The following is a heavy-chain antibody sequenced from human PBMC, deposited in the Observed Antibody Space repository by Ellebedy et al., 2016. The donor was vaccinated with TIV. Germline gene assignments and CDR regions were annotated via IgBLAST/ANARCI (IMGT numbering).Heavy chain of an antibody. Sequence: GESLKISCAASGFTFSNYAMHWVRQAPGKGLEWVAVISYDGSNKYYADSVKGRFTISRDNSKNTLYLQMNSLRAEDTAVYYCAREIVEMATIFDYWGQGTLVTVSS. J-gene: IGHJ4*02. CDR3: AREIVEMATIFDY. CDR1: GFTFSNYA. CDR2: ISYDGSNK. V-gene: IGHV3-30-3*01. D-gene: IGHD5-24*01.